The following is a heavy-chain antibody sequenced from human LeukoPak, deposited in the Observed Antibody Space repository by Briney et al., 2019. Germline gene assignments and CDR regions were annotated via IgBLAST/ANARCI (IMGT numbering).Heavy chain of an antibody. J-gene: IGHJ5*02. CDR2: IYTSGST. CDR1: GGSISSGGYY. CDR3: ARDRGDYYDSSGYYPRFDP. V-gene: IGHV4-61*02. Sequence: PSETLSLTCTVSGGSISSGGYYWSWIRQPAGKGLEWIGRIYTSGSTNYNPSLKSRVTMSVDTSKNQFSLKLSSVTAADTAVYYCARDRGDYYDSSGYYPRFDPWGQGTLVTVSS. D-gene: IGHD3-22*01.